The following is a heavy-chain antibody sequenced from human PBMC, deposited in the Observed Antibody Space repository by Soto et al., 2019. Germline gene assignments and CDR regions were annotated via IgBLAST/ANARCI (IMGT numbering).Heavy chain of an antibody. D-gene: IGHD6-19*01. Sequence: QVQLVESGGGVVQPGRSLRLSCAASGFTFSSSGMHWVRQAPGKGLEWVAVTSFDGSSGYYADSVRGRFTISRDNSNNTLYLKMNILRAEATAVYYCAKSPPAVAGYFASWGQGTLVTVSS. CDR1: GFTFSSSG. CDR3: AKSPPAVAGYFAS. J-gene: IGHJ4*02. CDR2: TSFDGSSG. V-gene: IGHV3-30*18.